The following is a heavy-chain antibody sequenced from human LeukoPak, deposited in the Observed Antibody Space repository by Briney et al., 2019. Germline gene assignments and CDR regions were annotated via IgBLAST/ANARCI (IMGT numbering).Heavy chain of an antibody. V-gene: IGHV1-2*02. D-gene: IGHD3-9*01. Sequence: ASVKVSCKASGYTFTGYYMHWVRQAPGHGREWMGWINPNAGGTNYAQKFQDRVTMTRDTSISTDYMELSRLRYDDTAVYYCARSPDILTGENFDYWGQGTLVTVSS. CDR1: GYTFTGYY. J-gene: IGHJ4*02. CDR3: ARSPDILTGENFDY. CDR2: INPNAGGT.